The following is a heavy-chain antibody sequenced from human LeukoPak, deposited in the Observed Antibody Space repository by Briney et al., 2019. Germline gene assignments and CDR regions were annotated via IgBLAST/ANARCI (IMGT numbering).Heavy chain of an antibody. V-gene: IGHV1-2*02. CDR3: ARAGSLTFEDFDY. CDR1: GYTFTGYY. D-gene: IGHD6-13*01. J-gene: IGHJ4*02. CDR2: INPNSGGT. Sequence: ASVKVSCKASGYTFTGYYMHWVRQAPGQGLEWMGWINPNSGGTNYAQKFQGRVTMTRDTSISTAYMGLSRLRSDDTAVYYCARAGSLTFEDFDYWGQGTLVTVSS.